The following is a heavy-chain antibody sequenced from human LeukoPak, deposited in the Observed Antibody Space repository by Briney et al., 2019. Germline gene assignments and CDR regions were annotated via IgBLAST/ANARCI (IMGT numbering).Heavy chain of an antibody. D-gene: IGHD2-2*01. CDR2: IRYDGSNK. J-gene: IGHJ4*02. V-gene: IGHV3-30*02. CDR1: GFTFSAYG. Sequence: GGSLSLSCAASGFTFSAYGMHWVRQAPGKGLEGVAFIRYDGSNKYYADSVKGRFTISRDNAKNSLYLQMNSLRAEDTAVYYCARDTPYCSSTSCPDYWGQGTLVTVSS. CDR3: ARDTPYCSSTSCPDY.